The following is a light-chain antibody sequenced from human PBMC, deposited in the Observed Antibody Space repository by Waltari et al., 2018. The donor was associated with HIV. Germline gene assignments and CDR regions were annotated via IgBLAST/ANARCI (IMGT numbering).Light chain of an antibody. Sequence: YVLTQPPSVSVAPGQTARMTCGGNNIGSKRLHWYQQKPGQAPVLVVYDDRDRPSGIPERFSGSNFGNTATLTITRVEAGDEADYYCQVWESSTDDHQVVFGGGTKLTVL. CDR3: QVWESSTDDHQVV. V-gene: IGLV3-21*02. CDR1: NIGSKR. CDR2: DDR. J-gene: IGLJ2*01.